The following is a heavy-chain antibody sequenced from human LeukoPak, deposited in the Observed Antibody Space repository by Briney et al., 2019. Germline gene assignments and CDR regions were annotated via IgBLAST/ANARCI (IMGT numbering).Heavy chain of an antibody. CDR1: GFSLGDYW. CDR2: IKFDGSEI. J-gene: IGHJ4*02. V-gene: IGHV3-7*01. Sequence: AGGSLRLSCAASGFSLGDYWMTWVRQAPGKGLECVGNIKFDGSEIYYRDSVRDRFTISRDNAKNSLYLQMNSLRVEDTGVYYCTTDLNHDSSGWGQGTLVTVS. D-gene: IGHD3-22*01. CDR3: TTDLNHDSSG.